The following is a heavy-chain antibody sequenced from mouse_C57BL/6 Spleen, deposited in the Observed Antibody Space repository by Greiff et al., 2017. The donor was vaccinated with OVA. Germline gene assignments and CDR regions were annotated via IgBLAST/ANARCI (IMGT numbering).Heavy chain of an antibody. CDR3: ARGIDGYYFAY. V-gene: IGHV3-6*01. CDR2: ISYDGSN. Sequence: EVQLKESGPGLVKPSQSLSLTCSVTGYSITSGYYWNWIRQFPGNKLEWMGYISYDGSNNYNPSLKNRISITRDTSKNQFFLKLNSVTTEDTATYYCARGIDGYYFAYWGQGTLVTVSA. J-gene: IGHJ3*01. D-gene: IGHD2-3*01. CDR1: GYSITSGYY.